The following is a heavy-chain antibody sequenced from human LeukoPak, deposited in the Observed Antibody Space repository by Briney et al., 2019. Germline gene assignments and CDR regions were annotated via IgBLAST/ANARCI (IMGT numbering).Heavy chain of an antibody. CDR3: ARDGGSGYCSSSNCYEGFDY. J-gene: IGHJ4*02. Sequence: GGALRLSCAASGFSVSSNYMSWVRQAPGKGLEWDSTIYSGESAYYADSVKGRFTISRDNSKNALVLQMNSLTAADTAVYYCARDGGSGYCSSSNCYEGFDYWGQGTLVTVSS. CDR1: GFSVSSNY. D-gene: IGHD2-2*01. CDR2: IYSGESA. V-gene: IGHV3-66*01.